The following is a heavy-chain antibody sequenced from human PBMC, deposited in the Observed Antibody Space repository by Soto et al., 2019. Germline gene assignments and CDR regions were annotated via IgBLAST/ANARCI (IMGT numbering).Heavy chain of an antibody. Sequence: GESLKISCKGSGYSFTSYWIGWVRQMPGKGLEWMGIIYPGDSDTRYSPSFQGQVTISADRSISTAYLQWSSLKASDTAMYYCARRGLGELSLFGNFDYWGQGTLVTVSS. CDR3: ARRGLGELSLFGNFDY. CDR2: IYPGDSDT. V-gene: IGHV5-51*01. CDR1: GYSFTSYW. D-gene: IGHD3-16*02. J-gene: IGHJ4*02.